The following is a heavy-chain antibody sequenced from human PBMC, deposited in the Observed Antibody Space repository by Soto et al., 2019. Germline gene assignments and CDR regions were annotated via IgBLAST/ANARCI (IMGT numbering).Heavy chain of an antibody. CDR2: SLQSGKT. Sequence: QVQLQESGPGLVKPSGTLSLTCAVSGVSISSHDWWTWVRQPPGKGLEWIGESLQSGKTNYNSTLESRVPIAVDKSKNLCSLKLSSVNVADTAVYYCATRDNSRFYWGQGTLVTVSS. D-gene: IGHD6-13*01. V-gene: IGHV4-4*02. CDR3: ATRDNSRFY. CDR1: GVSISSHDW. J-gene: IGHJ4*02.